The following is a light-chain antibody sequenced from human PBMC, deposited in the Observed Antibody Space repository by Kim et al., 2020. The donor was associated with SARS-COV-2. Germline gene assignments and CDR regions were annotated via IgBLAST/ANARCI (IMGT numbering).Light chain of an antibody. Sequence: DIQMTQSPSSLSASVGDRVTITCQASQDISNYLNWYQQKPGKAPKLLIYDASNLETGVPSRFSGSGSGTDFTFTISSLQPEDIATYYCQQYDNLPRALTFGGGTKLEI. J-gene: IGKJ4*01. V-gene: IGKV1-33*01. CDR1: QDISNY. CDR2: DAS. CDR3: QQYDNLPRALT.